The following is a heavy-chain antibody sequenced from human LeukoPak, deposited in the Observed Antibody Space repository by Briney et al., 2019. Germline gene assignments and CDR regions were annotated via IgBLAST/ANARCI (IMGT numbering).Heavy chain of an antibody. CDR1: GGSISSGSYY. J-gene: IGHJ4*02. V-gene: IGHV4-61*02. Sequence: PSETLSLTCTVSGGSISSGSYYWSWIRQPAGKGLEWIGRIYTSGSTYYNPSLKSRVTISVDRSKNQFSLKLSSVTAADTAVYYCARESITIFGVVIIDYWGQGTLVTVSS. CDR3: ARESITIFGVVIIDY. D-gene: IGHD3-3*01. CDR2: IYTSGST.